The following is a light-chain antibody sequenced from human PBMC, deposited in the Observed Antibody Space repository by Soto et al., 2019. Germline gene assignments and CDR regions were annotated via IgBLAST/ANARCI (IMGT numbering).Light chain of an antibody. Sequence: DNKMYKSPSTLSASMGDRVTITCRASQNINWWLAWYQQKPGKAPKLLMYKASTLETGVPARFFGSGSGTEFTLTISSLQPYDFTTYYFQQDKSYSPTFCQGGKVDTK. J-gene: IGKJ1*01. CDR3: QQDKSYSPT. CDR2: KAS. V-gene: IGKV1-5*03. CDR1: QNINWW.